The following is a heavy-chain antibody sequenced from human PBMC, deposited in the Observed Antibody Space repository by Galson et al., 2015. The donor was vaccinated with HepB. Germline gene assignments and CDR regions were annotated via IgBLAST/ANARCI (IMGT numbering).Heavy chain of an antibody. V-gene: IGHV3-30*04. CDR1: GFTFSSYA. J-gene: IGHJ4*02. Sequence: SLRLSCAASGFTFSSYAIHWVRQAPGKGLEWVAVISSDGTNKYYADSLKGRFTISRDNSKNMLYLEMNSLRAEDTAVYHCARTMSGTGIYELLYYWGQGTLVTVSS. D-gene: IGHD5-12*01. CDR3: ARTMSGTGIYELLYY. CDR2: ISSDGTNK.